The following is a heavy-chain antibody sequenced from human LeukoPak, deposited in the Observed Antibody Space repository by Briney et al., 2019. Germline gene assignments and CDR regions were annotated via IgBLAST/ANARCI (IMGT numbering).Heavy chain of an antibody. CDR3: ARVGYDSSGYYFSSIPYYFDY. J-gene: IGHJ4*02. D-gene: IGHD3-22*01. Sequence: GASVKVSCKASGGTFSSYAISWVRQAPGQGLEWMGGITPIFGTANYAQKFQSRVTITADESTSTAYMELRSLRSDDTAVYYCARVGYDSSGYYFSSIPYYFDYWGQGTLVTVSS. CDR1: GGTFSSYA. V-gene: IGHV1-69*13. CDR2: ITPIFGTA.